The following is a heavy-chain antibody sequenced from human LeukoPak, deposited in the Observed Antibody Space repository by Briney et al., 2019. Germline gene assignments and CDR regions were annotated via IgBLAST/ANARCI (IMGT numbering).Heavy chain of an antibody. Sequence: GASVKVSCKASGGTFSSYAINWVRQATGQGLEWMGWMNPNSGNTGYAQKFQGRVTMTRNTSISTAYMELSSLRSEDTAVYYCARGFATYYYDSSGYYAFDIWGQGTMVTVSS. CDR2: MNPNSGNT. V-gene: IGHV1-8*02. CDR1: GGTFSSYA. J-gene: IGHJ3*02. D-gene: IGHD3-22*01. CDR3: ARGFATYYYDSSGYYAFDI.